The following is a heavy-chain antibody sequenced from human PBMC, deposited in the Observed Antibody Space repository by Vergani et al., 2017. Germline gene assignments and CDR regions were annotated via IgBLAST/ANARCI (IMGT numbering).Heavy chain of an antibody. V-gene: IGHV3-23*04. J-gene: IGHJ4*02. CDR1: GFTFSSYA. CDR2: ISGSGVSA. CDR3: AKQYFVSGNYLFDY. D-gene: IGHD3-10*01. Sequence: VQLVESGGNVVQSGTSLRLSCAASGFTFSSYAMSWVRQAPGKGLEWVSAISGSGVSAYYTDSVKGRFTISRDNSKNMLFLQMNNLRTEDTAIYYCAKQYFVSGNYLFDYWGQGTLVTVSS.